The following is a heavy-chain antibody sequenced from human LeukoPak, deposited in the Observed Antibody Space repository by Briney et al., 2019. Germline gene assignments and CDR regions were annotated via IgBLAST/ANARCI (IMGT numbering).Heavy chain of an antibody. D-gene: IGHD6-13*01. CDR3: AKVRGLAAGSESFDY. J-gene: IGHJ4*02. CDR2: IRYDGSDE. V-gene: IGHV3-30*02. Sequence: GGSLRPSCAASGFTFHNYGIHWVRQAPGKGLEWVTFIRYDGSDEYYADSVKGRFTISRDNSKSTLYLQMNSLRPEDTAMYYCAKVRGLAAGSESFDYWGQGTLVTVSS. CDR1: GFTFHNYG.